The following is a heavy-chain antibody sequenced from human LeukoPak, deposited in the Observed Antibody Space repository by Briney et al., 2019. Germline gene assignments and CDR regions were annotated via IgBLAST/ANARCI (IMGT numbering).Heavy chain of an antibody. D-gene: IGHD2-21*01. CDR3: ARDLSAAYDF. V-gene: IGHV3-30-3*01. J-gene: IGHJ4*02. CDR2: ISYDGSNK. CDR1: GFTFINYA. Sequence: GGSLRLSCAASGFTFINYAMHWVRQAPGKGLEWVALISYDGSNKYYADSVKGRFTISRDNSKNMLYLQMDNLRVDDTAVYYCARDLSAAYDFWGQGILVTVSS.